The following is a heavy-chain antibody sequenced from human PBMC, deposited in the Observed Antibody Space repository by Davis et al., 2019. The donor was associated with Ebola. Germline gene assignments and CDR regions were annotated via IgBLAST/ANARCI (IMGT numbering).Heavy chain of an antibody. V-gene: IGHV3-9*01. J-gene: IGHJ6*04. CDR2: ISWNSGSI. Sequence: SLKISCAASGFTFDDYAMHWVRHAPGKGLEWVSGISWNSGSIGYADSVKGRFTISRDNAKNTLYLQMNSLRAEDTAVYYCASQCSSTSCYYGMDVWGKGTTVTVSS. CDR3: ASQCSSTSCYYGMDV. CDR1: GFTFDDYA. D-gene: IGHD2-2*01.